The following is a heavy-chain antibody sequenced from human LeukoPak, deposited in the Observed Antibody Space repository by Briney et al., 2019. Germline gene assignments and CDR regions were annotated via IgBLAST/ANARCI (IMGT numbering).Heavy chain of an antibody. CDR3: ARTYSSSWYDS. Sequence: GGSLRLSCVVSGFKFKNFWMTWVRQAPGKGLEWVATIKQDGRETYYVDSVKGRFTISRDNAKSSLYLQMNSLRDEDTAVYYCARTYSSSWYDSWGQGTLVTVSS. CDR2: IKQDGRET. CDR1: GFKFKNFW. J-gene: IGHJ5*01. V-gene: IGHV3-7*02. D-gene: IGHD6-13*01.